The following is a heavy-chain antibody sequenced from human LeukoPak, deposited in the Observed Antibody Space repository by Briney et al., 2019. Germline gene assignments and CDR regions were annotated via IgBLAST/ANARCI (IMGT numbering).Heavy chain of an antibody. CDR3: ARGRGLPGPLDY. J-gene: IGHJ4*02. Sequence: GGSLRLSCAASGFTFSSYSMNWVRQAPGKGLEWVSSISSSSHIYYADSVKGRFTISRDNAKNSLYLQMNSLRAEDTAVYYCARGRGLPGPLDYWGQGTLVTVSS. V-gene: IGHV3-21*01. CDR1: GFTFSSYS. CDR2: ISSSSHI. D-gene: IGHD3-10*01.